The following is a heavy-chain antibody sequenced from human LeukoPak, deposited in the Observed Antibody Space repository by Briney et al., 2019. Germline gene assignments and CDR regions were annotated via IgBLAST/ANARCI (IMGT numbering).Heavy chain of an antibody. CDR3: ARAKPPLWVRGVTEFDF. CDR1: GYTFTGFH. Sequence: GASVKVSCKASGYTFTGFHMHWVRQAPGQGLEWMGWINPNSGGTNYAQKFQGRVTMTRDTSISTVYMELSRLRSDDTAVYYCARAKPPLWVRGVTEFDFWGQGTLVTVSS. D-gene: IGHD3-10*01. V-gene: IGHV1-2*02. CDR2: INPNSGGT. J-gene: IGHJ4*02.